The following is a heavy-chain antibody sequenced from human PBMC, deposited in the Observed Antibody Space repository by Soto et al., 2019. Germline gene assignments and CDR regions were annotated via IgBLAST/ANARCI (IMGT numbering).Heavy chain of an antibody. V-gene: IGHV1-2*04. CDR1: GYTFTGYY. Sequence: QVQLVQSGAEVKKPGASVKVSCKASGYTFTGYYMHWVRQAPGQGLAWMGWINPNSGGTNYAQKFQGWGTMTWDTSISTAYMELSRLRSDDRAVFYCSVAHWGGDCYSGVDYWGQGTLVTVSS. D-gene: IGHD2-21*02. CDR3: SVAHWGGDCYSGVDY. J-gene: IGHJ4*02. CDR2: INPNSGGT.